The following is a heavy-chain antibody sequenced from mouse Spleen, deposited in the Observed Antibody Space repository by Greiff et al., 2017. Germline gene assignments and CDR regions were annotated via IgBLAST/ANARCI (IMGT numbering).Heavy chain of an antibody. D-gene: IGHD3-1*01. V-gene: IGHV1-82*01. CDR2: IYPGDGDT. J-gene: IGHJ2*01. Sequence: VQLQQSGPELVPPGASVQISCKASGYAFSSSWMNWVKQRPGKGLEWIGRIYPGDGDTNYNGKFKGKATLTADKSSSTAYMQLSSLTSEDSAVYFCARRRPGAYYLDYWGQGTTLTVSS. CDR1: GYAFSSSW. CDR3: ARRRPGAYYLDY.